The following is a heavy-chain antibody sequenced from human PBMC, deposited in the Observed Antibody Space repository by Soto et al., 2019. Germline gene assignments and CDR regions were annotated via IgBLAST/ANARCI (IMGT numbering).Heavy chain of an antibody. CDR2: IKSKTDGGTT. V-gene: IGHV3-15*01. CDR3: TTAGFNYYGSGSYYRAPYYFDY. Sequence: LRLSCAASGFTFSNAWMSWVRQTPGKGLEWVGRIKSKTDGGTTDYAAPVKGRFTISRDDSKNTLYLQMNSLKTEDTAVYYCTTAGFNYYGSGSYYRAPYYFDYWGQGTLVTVSS. J-gene: IGHJ4*02. D-gene: IGHD3-10*01. CDR1: GFTFSNAW.